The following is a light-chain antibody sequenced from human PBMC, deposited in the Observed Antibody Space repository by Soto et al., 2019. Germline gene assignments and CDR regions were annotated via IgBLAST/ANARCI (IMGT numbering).Light chain of an antibody. CDR1: QSISSNY. V-gene: IGKV3-20*01. Sequence: EIVLTQSPGTLSLSPGERATLSCRASQSISSNYLAWYQQKPGQAPRLLIYGASRGATGIPDRFSGSGSGTDITLTISRLEPEDFAVYYCQLYDTAPPLTFGGGTTVAIK. CDR3: QLYDTAPPLT. J-gene: IGKJ4*01. CDR2: GAS.